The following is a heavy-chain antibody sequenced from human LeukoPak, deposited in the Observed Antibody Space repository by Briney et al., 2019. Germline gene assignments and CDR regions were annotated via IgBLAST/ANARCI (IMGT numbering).Heavy chain of an antibody. CDR1: GGSISSGGYS. V-gene: IGHV4-30-2*01. J-gene: IGHJ4*02. Sequence: KPSETLSLTCAVSGGSISSGGYSWSWIRQPPGKGLEWIGYIYHSGSTYYNPSLKSRVTISVDRSKNQFSLKLSSVTAADTAVYYCARHPPRGTTTGTFDYWGQGALVTVSS. D-gene: IGHD4-17*01. CDR3: ARHPPRGTTTGTFDY. CDR2: IYHSGST.